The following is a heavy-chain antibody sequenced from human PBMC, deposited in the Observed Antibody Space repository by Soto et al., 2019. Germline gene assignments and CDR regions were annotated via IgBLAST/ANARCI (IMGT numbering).Heavy chain of an antibody. Sequence: ASVKVSCKASGYTFTSYYMHWVRQATGQGLEWMGWMNPNSGNTGYAQKFQGRVTMTRNTSISTAYMELSSLRSEDTAVYYCAMRGCYGSGNLENNWFDPWGQGTLVTVSS. CDR2: MNPNSGNT. V-gene: IGHV1-8*02. CDR1: GYTFTSYY. D-gene: IGHD3-10*01. CDR3: AMRGCYGSGNLENNWFDP. J-gene: IGHJ5*02.